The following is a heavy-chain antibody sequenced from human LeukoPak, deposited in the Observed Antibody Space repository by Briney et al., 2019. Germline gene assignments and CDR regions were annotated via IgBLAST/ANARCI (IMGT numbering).Heavy chain of an antibody. J-gene: IGHJ4*02. D-gene: IGHD3-3*01. V-gene: IGHV4-34*01. Sequence: SETLSLTCAVYGGSFSGYYWSWIRQPPGKGLEWIGEINHSGSTNYNPSLKSRVTISVDTSKKHFSLKLSSVTAADTAVYYCARGFTREDTGEGSYYFDYWGQGTLVTVSS. CDR1: GGSFSGYY. CDR3: ARGFTREDTGEGSYYFDY. CDR2: INHSGST.